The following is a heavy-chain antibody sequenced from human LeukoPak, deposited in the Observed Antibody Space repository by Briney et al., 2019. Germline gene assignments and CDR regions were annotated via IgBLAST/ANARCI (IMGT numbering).Heavy chain of an antibody. CDR1: GYTFTSYD. Sequence: ASVKLSCTASGYTFTSYDINRVRQATGQGLEWMGWMNPNSGNTGYAQKFQGRVTMTRNTSISTAYMELSSLRSEDTAVYYCERHPRPRAFDIWGQGTMVTVSS. V-gene: IGHV1-8*01. D-gene: IGHD1-14*01. J-gene: IGHJ3*02. CDR3: ERHPRPRAFDI. CDR2: MNPNSGNT.